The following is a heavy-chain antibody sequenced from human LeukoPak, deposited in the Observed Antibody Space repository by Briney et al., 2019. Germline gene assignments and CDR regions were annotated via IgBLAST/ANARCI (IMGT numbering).Heavy chain of an antibody. D-gene: IGHD2-2*01. V-gene: IGHV3-20*04. CDR2: ISWNGGSA. CDR3: ARGGPYCSSTSCATINWFDP. J-gene: IGHJ5*02. CDR1: GFTFDDYA. Sequence: GGSLRLSCAASGFTFDDYAMSWVRQATGKGLEWVSGISWNGGSAGYADSVKGRFTVSRDNAKNSLYLQMNSLRVGDTALYYCARGGPYCSSTSCATINWFDPWGQGILVTVSS.